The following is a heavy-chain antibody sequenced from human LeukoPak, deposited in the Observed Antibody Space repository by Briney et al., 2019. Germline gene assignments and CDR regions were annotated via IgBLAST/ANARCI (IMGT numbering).Heavy chain of an antibody. Sequence: ASVKVSCKVSGYTLTELSMHWVRQAPGKGLEWMGGFDPEDGETIYAQKFQGRVTMTEDTSTDTAYMELSSLRSEDTAVYYCATDNVYYDSSGLYNWFDPWGQGTLVTVSS. V-gene: IGHV1-24*01. J-gene: IGHJ5*02. CDR1: GYTLTELS. CDR3: ATDNVYYDSSGLYNWFDP. CDR2: FDPEDGET. D-gene: IGHD3-22*01.